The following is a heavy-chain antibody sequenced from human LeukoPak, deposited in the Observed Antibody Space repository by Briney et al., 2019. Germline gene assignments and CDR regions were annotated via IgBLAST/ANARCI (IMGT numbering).Heavy chain of an antibody. V-gene: IGHV4-30-4*01. CDR2: IYYSGST. Sequence: PSQTLSLTCIVSGGAISSGDYYWSWIRQPPGKGLEWIGYIYYSGSTYYNPSLSSRVTISVDTSKNQFSLKLSSVTAADTAVYYCARAKRYCSGGRCYYYYGMDVWGKGTTVTVSS. CDR3: ARAKRYCSGGRCYYYYGMDV. J-gene: IGHJ6*04. D-gene: IGHD2-15*01. CDR1: GGAISSGDYY.